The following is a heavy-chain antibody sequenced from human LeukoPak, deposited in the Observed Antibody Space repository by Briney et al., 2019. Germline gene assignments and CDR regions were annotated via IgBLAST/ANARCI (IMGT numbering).Heavy chain of an antibody. V-gene: IGHV3-23*01. Sequence: GGSLRLSCAASGFTFSSYAMSWVRQAPGKGLEWVSAISGSGGSTYYADSVKGRFTISRDNSKNTLYLQMNSLRVEDTAVYYCAKDSPPVLIAVAGTDTVPVGYWGQGTLVTVSS. CDR3: AKDSPPVLIAVAGTDTVPVGY. CDR1: GFTFSSYA. CDR2: ISGSGGST. D-gene: IGHD6-19*01. J-gene: IGHJ4*02.